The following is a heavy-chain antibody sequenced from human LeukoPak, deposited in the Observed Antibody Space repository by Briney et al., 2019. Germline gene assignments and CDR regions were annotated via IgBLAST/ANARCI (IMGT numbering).Heavy chain of an antibody. V-gene: IGHV1-2*02. D-gene: IGHD4-23*01. CDR1: GYTFTGYY. J-gene: IGHJ4*02. Sequence: ASVKVSCKASGYTFTGYYMHWVRQAPGQGLEWMGWINPNSGGTNYAQKFQGRVTMTRDTSISTAYMELSRLRSDDTAVYYCARGHGGKAGGYFDYWGQGTLVTVSS. CDR2: INPNSGGT. CDR3: ARGHGGKAGGYFDY.